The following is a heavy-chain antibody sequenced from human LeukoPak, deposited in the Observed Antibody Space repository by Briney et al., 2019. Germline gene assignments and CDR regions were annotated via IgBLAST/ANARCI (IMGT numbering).Heavy chain of an antibody. J-gene: IGHJ4*02. CDR1: GFTFSSYA. CDR3: ARGPSELGRN. CDR2: ISYDGSNK. Sequence: GGSLRLSCAASGFTFSSYAMHWVRQAPGKGLEWVAVISYDGSNKYYADSVKGRFTISRDNSKNTLYLQMNSLRAEDTAVYYCARGPSELGRNWGQGTLVTVSS. D-gene: IGHD1-26*01. V-gene: IGHV3-30-3*01.